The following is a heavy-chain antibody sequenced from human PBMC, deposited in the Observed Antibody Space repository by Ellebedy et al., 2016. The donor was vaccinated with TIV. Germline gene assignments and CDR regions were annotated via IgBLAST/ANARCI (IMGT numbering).Heavy chain of an antibody. CDR3: VRATYYDLRNWFDP. CDR1: GGTLSSYA. CDR2: IIPILGIA. V-gene: IGHV1-69*04. J-gene: IGHJ5*02. D-gene: IGHD3-10*02. Sequence: ASVKVSCKASGGTLSSYAISWVRQAPGQGLEWMGRIIPILGIANYAQKFQGRVTITADKSTSTAYMELSSLRSEDTAVYYCVRATYYDLRNWFDPWGQGTLVTVSS.